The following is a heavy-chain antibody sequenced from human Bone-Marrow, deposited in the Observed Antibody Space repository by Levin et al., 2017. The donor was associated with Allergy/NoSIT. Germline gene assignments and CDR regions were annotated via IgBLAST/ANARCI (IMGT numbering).Heavy chain of an antibody. Sequence: GESLKISCAASGFTFSSYSMNWVRQAPGKGLEWVSSISSSSSYIYYADSVKGRFTISRDNAKNSLYLQMNSLRAEDTAVYYCARLNGGPYRLVDYWGQGTLVTVSS. V-gene: IGHV3-21*01. D-gene: IGHD3-16*01. CDR1: GFTFSSYS. CDR2: ISSSSSYI. CDR3: ARLNGGPYRLVDY. J-gene: IGHJ4*02.